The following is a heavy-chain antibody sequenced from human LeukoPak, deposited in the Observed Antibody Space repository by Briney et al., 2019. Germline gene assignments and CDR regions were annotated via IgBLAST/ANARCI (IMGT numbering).Heavy chain of an antibody. CDR3: ARDGRYCSGGTCYRHFDY. Sequence: SETLSLTRTVSGGSISSSSYYWGWIRQPPGKGLEWIGSIYHSGSTYYNPSLKSRVTISVDTSKNQFSLKLSSVTAADTAMYFCARDGRYCSGGTCYRHFDYWGQGTLVTVSS. CDR1: GGSISSSSYY. CDR2: IYHSGST. V-gene: IGHV4-39*07. J-gene: IGHJ4*02. D-gene: IGHD2-15*01.